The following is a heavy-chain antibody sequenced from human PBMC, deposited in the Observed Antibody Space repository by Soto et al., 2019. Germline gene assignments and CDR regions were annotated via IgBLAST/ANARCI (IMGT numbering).Heavy chain of an antibody. CDR2: IGNNGGST. CDR3: VKALSARYNSAKAFDI. Sequence: LSCSTSGFTFSGYAMHWVRQAPGKGLEYVSVIGNNGGSTYYADSVNGRFTISRDNSKNMLYLQMSSLRAEDTAVYYCVKALSARYNSAKAFDIWGQGTMVTVSS. V-gene: IGHV3-64D*06. D-gene: IGHD2-2*02. CDR1: GFTFSGYA. J-gene: IGHJ3*02.